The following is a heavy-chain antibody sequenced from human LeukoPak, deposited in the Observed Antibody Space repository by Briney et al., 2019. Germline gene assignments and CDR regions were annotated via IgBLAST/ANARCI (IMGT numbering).Heavy chain of an antibody. J-gene: IGHJ4*02. CDR3: AKDAWGAHSDLTMIVV. D-gene: IGHD3-22*01. V-gene: IGHV3-30*02. Sequence: PGGSLRLSCAASGFTFSSYGMHWVRQAPGKGLEWVAFIRYDGSNKDYADSVKGRFTISRDNSKNTVYLQMNSLRAEDTAVYYCAKDAWGAHSDLTMIVVWGQGTLVTVSS. CDR2: IRYDGSNK. CDR1: GFTFSSYG.